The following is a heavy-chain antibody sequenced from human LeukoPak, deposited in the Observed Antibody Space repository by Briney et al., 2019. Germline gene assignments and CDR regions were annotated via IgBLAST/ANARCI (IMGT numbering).Heavy chain of an antibody. CDR3: ARYSSGWSYYFDY. Sequence: SETLSLTCTVSGGSINNYYWSWIRQLPGRGLEWIGYIYYSGTTHYNPSLKGRVTISLDKSENQFSLRLSSVTAADTAVYYCARYSSGWSYYFDYWGQGALVTVSS. D-gene: IGHD6-19*01. V-gene: IGHV4-59*08. J-gene: IGHJ4*02. CDR2: IYYSGTT. CDR1: GGSINNYY.